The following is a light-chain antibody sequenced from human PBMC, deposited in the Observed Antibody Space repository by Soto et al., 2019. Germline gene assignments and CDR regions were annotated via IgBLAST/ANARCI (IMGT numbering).Light chain of an antibody. CDR2: AAS. V-gene: IGKV1-39*01. J-gene: IGKJ4*01. Sequence: IQMTQSPSTRSSSLGDRVTITCGASQSINNWLAWYQQKPGKAPKLLIYAASSLQSGVPSRFSGSVSGTDGTITISSLKKEDGTTYYCQQSYSTTLTFGGGTKVDIK. CDR3: QQSYSTTLT. CDR1: QSINNW.